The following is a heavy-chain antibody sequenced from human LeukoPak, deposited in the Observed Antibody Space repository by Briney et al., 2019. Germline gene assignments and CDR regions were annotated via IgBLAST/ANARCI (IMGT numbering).Heavy chain of an antibody. V-gene: IGHV4-59*01. J-gene: IGHJ6*03. CDR1: GASFSSYY. CDR2: IFYNGNT. Sequence: PSETLSLTCTVSGASFSSYYWRWLRQPPGKGLEWIAYIFYNGNTKYNPSLKSRVTISVDTSKTQFSLKVTSVTAADTAVYYCARAPRDRGYCGATSCFEYMDVWGRGTTVTISS. CDR3: ARAPRDRGYCGATSCFEYMDV. D-gene: IGHD2-2*01.